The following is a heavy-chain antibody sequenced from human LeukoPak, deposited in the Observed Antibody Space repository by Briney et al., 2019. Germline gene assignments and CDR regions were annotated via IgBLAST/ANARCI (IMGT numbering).Heavy chain of an antibody. J-gene: IGHJ3*02. CDR2: INPKSGGT. Sequence: ASVKVSCKASGYTFTGYYIHWVRQAPGQGLEWMGWINPKSGGTKYAQKLQDRVAMTRDTSVSTTYMELNRLRSDDTAVYYCARDREWITMVRGVIIVGPVDAFDIWGQGTMVTVSS. D-gene: IGHD3-10*01. CDR1: GYTFTGYY. V-gene: IGHV1-2*02. CDR3: ARDREWITMVRGVIIVGPVDAFDI.